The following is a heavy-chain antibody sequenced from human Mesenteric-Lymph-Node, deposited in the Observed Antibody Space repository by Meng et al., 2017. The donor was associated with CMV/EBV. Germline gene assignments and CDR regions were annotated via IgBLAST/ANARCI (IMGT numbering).Heavy chain of an antibody. CDR1: GYTFTSYH. CDR2: INPNSGGT. V-gene: IGHV1-2*02. CDR3: ARRITIFGVVTERYFDY. Sequence: ASVKVSCKASGYTFTSYHINWVRQAPGQGLEWMGWINPNSGGTNYAQKFQGRVTMTRDTSISTAYMELSRLRSDDTAVYYCARRITIFGVVTERYFDYWGQGTLVTVSS. J-gene: IGHJ4*02. D-gene: IGHD3-3*01.